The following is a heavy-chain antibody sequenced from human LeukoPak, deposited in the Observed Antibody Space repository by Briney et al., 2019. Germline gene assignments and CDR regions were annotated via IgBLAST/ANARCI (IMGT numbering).Heavy chain of an antibody. J-gene: IGHJ4*02. D-gene: IGHD2-15*01. V-gene: IGHV1-2*04. Sequence: GASVKVSCKASGYTFTGYYMHWVRQAPGQGLERMGWINPNSGGTNYAQKFQGWVTMTRDTSISTAYMELSRLRSDDTAVYYCARERGLCSGGSCYREYYFDYWGQGTLVTVSS. CDR3: ARERGLCSGGSCYREYYFDY. CDR2: INPNSGGT. CDR1: GYTFTGYY.